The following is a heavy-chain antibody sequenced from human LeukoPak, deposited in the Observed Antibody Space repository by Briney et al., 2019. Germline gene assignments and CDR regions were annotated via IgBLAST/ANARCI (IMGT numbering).Heavy chain of an antibody. J-gene: IGHJ4*02. V-gene: IGHV4-34*01. CDR2: INHSGST. CDR1: GGSLSGYY. D-gene: IGHD3-10*01. Sequence: SETLSLTCAVSGGSLSGYYWTWIRQPPGKGLEWIGEINHSGSTNYNPSLKSRVTISVDTSKNQFSLKLSSVTAADTAVYYCARDSGQLDYWGQGTLVTVSS. CDR3: ARDSGQLDY.